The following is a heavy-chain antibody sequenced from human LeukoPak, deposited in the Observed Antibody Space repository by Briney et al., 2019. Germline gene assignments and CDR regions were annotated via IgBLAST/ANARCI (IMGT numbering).Heavy chain of an antibody. V-gene: IGHV4-4*02. D-gene: IGHD2-15*01. J-gene: IGHJ4*02. Sequence: SGTLSLTCTVSGDSINSLDLWSWVRQPPGKGLEWIGEMYLSGTTHSNPSVKSRVTISIDKSKNQFFLNLSSVTAADTAVYYCARVDVVGARYFDYWGQGTLVTVSS. CDR2: MYLSGTT. CDR1: GDSINSLDL. CDR3: ARVDVVGARYFDY.